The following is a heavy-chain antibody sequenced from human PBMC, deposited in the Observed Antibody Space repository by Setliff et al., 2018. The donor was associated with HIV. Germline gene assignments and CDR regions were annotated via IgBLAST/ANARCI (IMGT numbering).Heavy chain of an antibody. J-gene: IGHJ1*01. D-gene: IGHD3-22*01. CDR1: GFTFEDYG. Sequence: GSLRLSCAASGFTFEDYGMSWVRQVPGKGLEWVSGISGSGGSTYYADSVKGRFTISRDNSKNTLYLQMNSLRAEDTAVYYCAKDRLNYYDSSGYPEYFQHWGQRTLVTVSS. V-gene: IGHV3-23*01. CDR2: ISGSGGST. CDR3: AKDRLNYYDSSGYPEYFQH.